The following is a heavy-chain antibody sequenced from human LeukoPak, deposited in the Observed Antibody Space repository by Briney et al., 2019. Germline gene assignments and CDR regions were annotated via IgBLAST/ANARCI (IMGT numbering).Heavy chain of an antibody. CDR2: IWYDGSNK. CDR1: GFTVSSNY. Sequence: GGSLRLSCAASGFTVSSNYMSWVRQAPGEGLEWVAVIWYDGSNKYYADSVKGRFTISRDNSKNTLYLQMNSLRAEDTAVYYCAREQGRGYYYDSSGYLYWGQGTLVTVSS. D-gene: IGHD3-22*01. CDR3: AREQGRGYYYDSSGYLY. V-gene: IGHV3-33*08. J-gene: IGHJ4*02.